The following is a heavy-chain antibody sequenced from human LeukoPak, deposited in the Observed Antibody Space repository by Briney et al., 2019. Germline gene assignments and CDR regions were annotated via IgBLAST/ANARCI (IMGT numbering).Heavy chain of an antibody. V-gene: IGHV2-5*02. J-gene: IGHJ4*02. CDR1: GFSISTGGGG. CDR3: AHYSGYDVYSSGWYVY. Sequence: SGPTLVKPTQTLTLTCTFSGFSISTGGGGVGWIPHPPGKALECLPLIYWDDDKRYSPSLKSRPTITKDTSKTQVVLTMTNVDPVDTATYYCAHYSGYDVYSSGWYVYWGQGTLVTVSS. CDR2: IYWDDDK. D-gene: IGHD6-19*01.